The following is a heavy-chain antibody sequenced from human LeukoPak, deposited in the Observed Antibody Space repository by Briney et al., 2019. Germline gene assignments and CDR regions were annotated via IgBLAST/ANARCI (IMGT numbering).Heavy chain of an antibody. Sequence: SETLSLTCTVSGGSLSSYYWSWIRQPPGKGLEWIGYIYYSGSTNYNPSLKSRVTISVDTSKNQFSLKLSSVTAADTAVYYCARLERRQEAFDIWGQGTMVTVSS. D-gene: IGHD1-1*01. CDR1: GGSLSSYY. V-gene: IGHV4-59*08. J-gene: IGHJ3*02. CDR2: IYYSGST. CDR3: ARLERRQEAFDI.